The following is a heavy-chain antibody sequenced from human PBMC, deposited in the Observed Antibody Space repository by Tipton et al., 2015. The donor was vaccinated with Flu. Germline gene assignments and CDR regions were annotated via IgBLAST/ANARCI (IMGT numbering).Heavy chain of an antibody. J-gene: IGHJ4*02. CDR2: MYRSGNT. Sequence: TLPLTCAVSGDSIGSDYYWGWIRQSPGKGLEWIANMYRSGNTYYNPSLQSRVTTSIDKSKNQFSLNVASVTAADTAVYYCAGDSNINWFFNWGRGALVTVSS. CDR3: AGDSNINWFFN. CDR1: GDSIGSDYY. V-gene: IGHV4-38-2*01. D-gene: IGHD1-1*01.